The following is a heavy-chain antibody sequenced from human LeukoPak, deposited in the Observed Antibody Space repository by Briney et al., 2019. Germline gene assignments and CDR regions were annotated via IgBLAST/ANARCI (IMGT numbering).Heavy chain of an antibody. D-gene: IGHD3-22*01. CDR3: ARARPMIVVVDAFDI. J-gene: IGHJ3*02. CDR2: IYSGGST. Sequence: GGSLRLSCAASGFTVSSNYMSWVRQAPGKGLEWVSVIYSGGSTYYADSVKGRFTISRDNSKNTLYLQMNSLRAEDTAVYYCARARPMIVVVDAFDIWGQGTMVTVSS. V-gene: IGHV3-53*01. CDR1: GFTVSSNY.